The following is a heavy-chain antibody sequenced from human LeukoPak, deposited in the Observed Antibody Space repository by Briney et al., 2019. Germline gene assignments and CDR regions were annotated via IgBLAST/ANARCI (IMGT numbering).Heavy chain of an antibody. J-gene: IGHJ5*02. CDR1: GYTFTSYD. D-gene: IGHD6-13*01. Sequence: ASVTVSCKASGYTFTSYDINWVRQATGQGLEWMGWMNPNSGNTGYAQKFQGRVTMTRNTSISTAYMELSSLRSEDTAVYDCARARIAAARGGANWFDPWGQGTLVTVSS. CDR2: MNPNSGNT. V-gene: IGHV1-8*01. CDR3: ARARIAAARGGANWFDP.